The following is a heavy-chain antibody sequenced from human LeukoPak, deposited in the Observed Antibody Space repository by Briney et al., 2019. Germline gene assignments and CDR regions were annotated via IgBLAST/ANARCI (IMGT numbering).Heavy chain of an antibody. CDR1: GFPFSSYS. D-gene: IGHD2-8*02. CDR3: ARTGTGY. Sequence: GSLRLSFAASGFPFSSYSMNWVRPAPGKGLEWVSSISSSSSYIYYADSVKGRFTISRDNAKNSLYLQMNSLRAEDTAVYYCARTGTGYWGQGTLVTVSS. J-gene: IGHJ4*02. CDR2: ISSSSSYI. V-gene: IGHV3-21*01.